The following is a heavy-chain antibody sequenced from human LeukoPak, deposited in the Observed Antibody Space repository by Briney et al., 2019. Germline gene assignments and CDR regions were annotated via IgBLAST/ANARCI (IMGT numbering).Heavy chain of an antibody. D-gene: IGHD1-26*01. CDR1: GFTFSSYA. J-gene: IGHJ4*02. CDR3: ARGLFSGSYYDY. V-gene: IGHV3-21*04. CDR2: ISSSSSYI. Sequence: PGGSLRLSCAASGFTFSSYAMSWVRQAPGKGLEWVSCISSSSSYIYYADSLKGRFTISRDNAKNSLYLQMNSLRAEDTALYHCARGLFSGSYYDYWGQGTLVTVSS.